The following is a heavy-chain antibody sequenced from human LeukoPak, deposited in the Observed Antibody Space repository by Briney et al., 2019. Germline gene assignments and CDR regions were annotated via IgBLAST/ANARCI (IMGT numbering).Heavy chain of an antibody. D-gene: IGHD2-21*02. CDR1: GFTLSTYW. CDR2: IMQDGSVQ. CDR3: ARDYTATGGMDV. J-gene: IGHJ6*02. Sequence: GGSLRLSCVASGFTLSTYWMNWVRQAPGKGLEWVANIMQDGSVQHYVDSVKGRFTIPRDNAKNSLYLQMNSLRAEDTALYYCARDYTATGGMDVWGQGTTVTVS. V-gene: IGHV3-7*01.